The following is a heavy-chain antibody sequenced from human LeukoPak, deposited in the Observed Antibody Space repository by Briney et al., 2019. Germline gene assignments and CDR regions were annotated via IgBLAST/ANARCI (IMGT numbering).Heavy chain of an antibody. J-gene: IGHJ4*02. V-gene: IGHV3-23*01. CDR1: GFTFSSYA. D-gene: IGHD3-22*01. CDR3: AKEGDYYDSSGYSSYFDY. CDR2: ISGSGGST. Sequence: GGSLRLSCAASGFTFSSYAMSWVRQAPGKGLEWVSAISGSGGSTYYADSVKGRFTISRDNSKNTLYLQMNGLRAEDTAVYYCAKEGDYYDSSGYSSYFDYWGQGTLVTVFS.